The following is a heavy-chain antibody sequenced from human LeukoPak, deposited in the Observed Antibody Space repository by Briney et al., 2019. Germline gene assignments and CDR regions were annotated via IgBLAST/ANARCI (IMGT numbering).Heavy chain of an antibody. J-gene: IGHJ5*02. CDR2: ISAYNGNT. CDR3: AREGRRYFDWLLSNWFDP. D-gene: IGHD3-9*01. CDR1: GYTFTSYG. Sequence: GASVKVSCKASGYTFTSYGISWVRQAPGQGLEWMGWISAYNGNTNYAQKLQGRVTMTTDTSTSTAYMELRSLRSDDTAVYYCAREGRRYFDWLLSNWFDPWGQGTLVTVSS. V-gene: IGHV1-18*01.